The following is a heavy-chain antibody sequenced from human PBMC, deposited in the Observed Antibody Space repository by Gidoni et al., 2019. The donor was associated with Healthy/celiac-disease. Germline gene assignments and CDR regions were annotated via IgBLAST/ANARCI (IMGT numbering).Heavy chain of an antibody. J-gene: IGHJ5*02. CDR1: GFTFSSYG. CDR3: ARSNYDFWSGYSNWFDP. Sequence: QVQLVESGGGVVQPGRSLRLSCAASGFTFSSYGMHWVRQAPGKGLEWVAVISYDGSNKYYADSVKGRFTISRDNSKNTLYLQMNSLRAEDTAVYYCARSNYDFWSGYSNWFDPWGQGTLVTVSS. D-gene: IGHD3-3*01. V-gene: IGHV3-30*03. CDR2: ISYDGSNK.